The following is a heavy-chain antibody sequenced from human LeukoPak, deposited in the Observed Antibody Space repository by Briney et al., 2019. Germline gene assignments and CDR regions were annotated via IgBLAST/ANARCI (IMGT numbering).Heavy chain of an antibody. CDR3: ARDDSSGFISASGGAFDI. J-gene: IGHJ3*02. CDR2: ISYDGSNK. Sequence: GGSLRLSCAASGFTFSSYAMHWVRQAPGKGLEWVAVISYDGSNKYYADSVKGRFTISRDNSKNTLYLQMNSLRAEDTAVYYCARDDSSGFISASGGAFDIWGQGTMVTVSS. CDR1: GFTFSSYA. D-gene: IGHD3-22*01. V-gene: IGHV3-30-3*01.